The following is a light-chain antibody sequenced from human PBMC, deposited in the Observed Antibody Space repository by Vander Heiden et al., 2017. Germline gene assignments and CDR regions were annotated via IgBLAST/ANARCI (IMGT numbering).Light chain of an antibody. Sequence: QSVLTQPPSASGTPGQRVTISCSGSSSNIGSNTVNWYQQLPGTAPKLLIYSNNQRPSGVPDRFSGSKSGTSASLAISGLQSEDEADYYCAEWDDSLNGLMFGGGTKLTVL. J-gene: IGLJ3*02. CDR3: AEWDDSLNGLM. CDR2: SNN. V-gene: IGLV1-44*01. CDR1: SSNIGSNT.